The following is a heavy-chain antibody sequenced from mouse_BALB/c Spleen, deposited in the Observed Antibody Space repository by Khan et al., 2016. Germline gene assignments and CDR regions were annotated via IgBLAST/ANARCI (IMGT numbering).Heavy chain of an antibody. CDR3: TRLYYYCCIDY. CDR2: INPDSSTI. CDR1: GFDFSGYW. V-gene: IGHV4-1*02. D-gene: IGHD1-1*01. J-gene: IGHJ2*01. Sequence: EVKLLESGGGLVQPGGSLKLSCAASGFDFSGYWMSWVRKAPGKGLEWIGEINPDSSTINYASPRKGKIIIQRDNAKNTLYLRMNKVSSEYTALYYCTRLYYYCCIDYWGPGTILTVSS.